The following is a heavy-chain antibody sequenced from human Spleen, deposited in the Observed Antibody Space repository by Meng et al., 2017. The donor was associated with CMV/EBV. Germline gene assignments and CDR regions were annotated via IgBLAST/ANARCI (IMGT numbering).Heavy chain of an antibody. Sequence: GSLRLSCTVSGGSFRSSTYYWGWIRQPPGKGLEWIGSIYYSGATYYNPSLKSRVTISVDTFKNQFSLRLRSVTAADTAMYYCARAGVPDGSGSRMFDPWGQGTLVTVSS. CDR3: ARAGVPDGSGSRMFDP. V-gene: IGHV4-39*07. CDR2: IYYSGAT. CDR1: GGSFRSSTYY. D-gene: IGHD3-10*01. J-gene: IGHJ5*02.